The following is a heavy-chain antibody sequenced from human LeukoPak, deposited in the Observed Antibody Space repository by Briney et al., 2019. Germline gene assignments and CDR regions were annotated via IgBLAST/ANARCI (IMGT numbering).Heavy chain of an antibody. V-gene: IGHV3-21*01. J-gene: IGHJ6*03. Sequence: GGFLRLSCAASGFTFSSYSMNWVRQAPGKGLEWVSSISSSSSYIYYADSVKGRFTISRDNAKNSLDLQMNSLRAGDTAVYYCTRDRRVRGTNYDYYYYMDVWGKGTTVTVSS. D-gene: IGHD3-10*01. CDR3: TRDRRVRGTNYDYYYYMDV. CDR2: ISSSSSYI. CDR1: GFTFSSYS.